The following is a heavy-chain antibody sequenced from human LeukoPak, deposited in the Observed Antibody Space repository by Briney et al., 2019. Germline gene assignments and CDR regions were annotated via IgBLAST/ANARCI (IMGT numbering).Heavy chain of an antibody. CDR2: INPSGGST. CDR1: GYTFTSYY. D-gene: IGHD3-22*01. Sequence: WASVKVSCKASGYTFTSYYMHWVRQAPGQGLEWMGIINPSGGSTSYAQKFQGRVTMTTDTSTSTAYMELRSLRSDDTAVYYCARENYYDSSGYPQADYWGQGTLVTVSS. J-gene: IGHJ4*02. V-gene: IGHV1-46*01. CDR3: ARENYYDSSGYPQADY.